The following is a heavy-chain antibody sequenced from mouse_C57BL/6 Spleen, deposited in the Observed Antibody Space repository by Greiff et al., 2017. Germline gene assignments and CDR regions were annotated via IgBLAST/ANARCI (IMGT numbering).Heavy chain of an antibody. CDR3: ARGGNSHAMDY. D-gene: IGHD2-1*01. J-gene: IGHJ4*01. CDR2: IYPGSGGT. V-gene: IGHV1-54*01. CDR1: GYAFTNYL. Sequence: VQLQQSGAELVRPGTSVKVSCKASGYAFTNYLIEWVKQRPGQGLEWIGVIYPGSGGTNYNEKFKGKATLTADKSSSTAYMQLSSLTSEDSAFYFCARGGNSHAMDYWGQGTSVTVSS.